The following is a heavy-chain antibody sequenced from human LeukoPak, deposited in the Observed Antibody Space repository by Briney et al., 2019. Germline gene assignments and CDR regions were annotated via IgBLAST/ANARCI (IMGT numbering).Heavy chain of an antibody. CDR1: GFTFSSYA. CDR3: ARDALVAARLGWFDP. V-gene: IGHV3-23*01. Sequence: GGSLRLSCAASGFTFSSYAMSWVRQAPGKGLEWVSASGSGGSTYYADSVKGRFTISRDNSKNTLYLQMNSLRAEDTALYYCARDALVAARLGWFDPWGQGTLVTVSS. CDR2: SGSGGST. J-gene: IGHJ5*02. D-gene: IGHD6-6*01.